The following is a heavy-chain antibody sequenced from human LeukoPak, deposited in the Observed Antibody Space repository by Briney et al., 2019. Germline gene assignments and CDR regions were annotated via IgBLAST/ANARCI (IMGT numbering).Heavy chain of an antibody. CDR1: GYSISSGSAYY. Sequence: SETLSLTCAVSGYSISSGSAYYWGWIRQPPGKGLEWIGSIYHSGSTYYNPSLKSRVTISVDTSKNQFSLKLSSVTAADTAVYYCARNHSSGWFDYWGQGTLVTVSS. D-gene: IGHD6-19*01. CDR3: ARNHSSGWFDY. V-gene: IGHV4-38-2*01. J-gene: IGHJ4*02. CDR2: IYHSGST.